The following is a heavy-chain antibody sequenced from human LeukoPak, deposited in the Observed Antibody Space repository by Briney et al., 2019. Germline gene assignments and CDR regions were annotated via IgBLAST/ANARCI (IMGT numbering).Heavy chain of an antibody. Sequence: GGSLGLSCAASGFTFSSYGMHWVRQAPGKGLEWVAVISYDGSNKYYADSVKGRFTISRDNSKNTLYLQMNSLRAEDTAVYCCEKVFEWDCSITSCRVFDYGGQGPLVPVSS. CDR1: GFTFSSYG. J-gene: IGHJ4*02. CDR2: ISYDGSNK. V-gene: IGHV3-30*18. CDR3: EKVFEWDCSITSCRVFDY. D-gene: IGHD2-2*01.